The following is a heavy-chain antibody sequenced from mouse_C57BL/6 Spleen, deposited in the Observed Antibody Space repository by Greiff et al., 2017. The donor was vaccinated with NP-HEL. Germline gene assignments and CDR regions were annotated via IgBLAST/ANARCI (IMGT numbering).Heavy chain of an antibody. D-gene: IGHD4-1*01. V-gene: IGHV5-9*01. J-gene: IGHJ3*01. CDR2: ISGGGGNT. CDR1: GFTFSSYT. Sequence: DVKLVESGGGLVKPGGSLKLSCAASGFTFSSYTMSWVRQTPEKRLEWVATISGGGGNTYYPDSVKGRFTISRDNAKNTLYLQMSSLRSEDTALYYCARHGDWDGFAYWGQGTLVTVSA. CDR3: ARHGDWDGFAY.